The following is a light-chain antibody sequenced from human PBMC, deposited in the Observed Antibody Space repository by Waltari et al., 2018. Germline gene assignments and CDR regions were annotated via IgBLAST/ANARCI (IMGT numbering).Light chain of an antibody. CDR3: QSADSSGTYV. Sequence: SYELTQPPSVSVSPGQTARITCPGDALPKQYACWYQQKPGQAPVLVICKDSERPSGIPERFSGSSSGTTVTLTISGVQAEDEADYYCQSADSSGTYVFGTGTKVTVL. J-gene: IGLJ1*01. V-gene: IGLV3-25*03. CDR1: ALPKQY. CDR2: KDS.